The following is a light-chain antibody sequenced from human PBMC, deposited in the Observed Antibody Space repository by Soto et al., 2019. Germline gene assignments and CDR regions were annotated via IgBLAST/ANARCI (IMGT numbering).Light chain of an antibody. V-gene: IGKV3-20*01. J-gene: IGKJ5*01. CDR1: ETISSGY. CDR2: DAS. Sequence: EIVLMQSPATLSLSPGERGTLSCRASETISSGYLAWYQQKPGQAPRLLIYDASSRATDIPDRFSGSGSGTDFTLTISRLEPEDFAVYHCQQYGSSPITFGQGTRLEIK. CDR3: QQYGSSPIT.